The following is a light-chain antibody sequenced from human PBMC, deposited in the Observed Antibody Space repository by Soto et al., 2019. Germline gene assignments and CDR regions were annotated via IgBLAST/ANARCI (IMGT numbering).Light chain of an antibody. CDR1: SSDVGGYNF. CDR3: SSYTSTRTYA. Sequence: QSVLTQPASVSWSPGQSVTISCTGTSSDVGGYNFVSWSRQLPGEAPKLILYVVIDRPSGVSDRFSGSKSGDTAPLTVPGLEAEDEADYYCSSYTSTRTYAFGTGTNVRVL. V-gene: IGLV2-14*01. CDR2: VVI. J-gene: IGLJ1*01.